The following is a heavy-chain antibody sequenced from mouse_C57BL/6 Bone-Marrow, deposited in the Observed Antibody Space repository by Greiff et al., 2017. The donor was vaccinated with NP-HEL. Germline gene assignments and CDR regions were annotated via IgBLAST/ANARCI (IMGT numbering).Heavy chain of an antibody. CDR2: IRNKANGHTT. Sequence: EVQRVESGGGLVQPGGSLSLSCAASGFTFTDYYMSWVRQPPGKALEWLGFIRNKANGHTTEYSASGKGRFTIASDNSQSILYLQRNALRAEGSATYYCARYNDYGSSPAWFAYWGQGTLVTVSA. CDR3: ARYNDYGSSPAWFAY. V-gene: IGHV7-3*01. J-gene: IGHJ3*01. D-gene: IGHD1-1*01. CDR1: GFTFTDYY.